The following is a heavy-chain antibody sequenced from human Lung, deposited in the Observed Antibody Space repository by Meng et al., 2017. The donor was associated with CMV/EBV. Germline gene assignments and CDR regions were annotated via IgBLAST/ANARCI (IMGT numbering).Heavy chain of an antibody. Sequence: ASVXVSXKASGYTFTSYDINWVRQATGQGLEWMGWMNPNSGNTGYAQKFQGRVTMTRNTSISTAYMELSSLRSEDTAVYYCARCYDFWSGYYSQDHYYYYGRAGWXQGIXVTGAS. D-gene: IGHD3-3*01. CDR2: MNPNSGNT. CDR1: GYTFTSYD. V-gene: IGHV1-8*01. CDR3: ARCYDFWSGYYSQDHYYYYGRAG. J-gene: IGHJ6*02.